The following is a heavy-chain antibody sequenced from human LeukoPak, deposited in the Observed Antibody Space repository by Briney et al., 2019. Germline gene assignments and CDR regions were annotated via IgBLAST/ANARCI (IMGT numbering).Heavy chain of an antibody. V-gene: IGHV3-23*01. CDR3: VKGPRPDITVAHTVEN. CDR1: GFVFSNYA. Sequence: GGSLRLSCAASGFVFSNYAMSWVRQVPGRGLEWVSTISSRGDSTYVADSVKGRFTISRDNSKNSLYLQMNTVRAEDTAVYYCVKGPRPDITVAHTVENWGQGTLVTVSS. CDR2: ISSRGDST. J-gene: IGHJ4*02. D-gene: IGHD6-19*01.